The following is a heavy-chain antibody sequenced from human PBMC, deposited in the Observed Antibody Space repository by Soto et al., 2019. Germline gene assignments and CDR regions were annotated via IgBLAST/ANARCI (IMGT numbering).Heavy chain of an antibody. D-gene: IGHD3-9*01. Sequence: GGSLRLCCAASGFIFKDFAMSWVRQAPGKGLEWVSTITTSDDITYSADSVRGRFTISRDNSANTLFLQMSSLRGDDTATYYCTKGDSSGYFDPSTGYSTPDHWGQGTLVTVSS. J-gene: IGHJ5*02. V-gene: IGHV3-23*01. CDR2: ITTSDDIT. CDR3: TKGDSSGYFDPSTGYSTPDH. CDR1: GFIFKDFA.